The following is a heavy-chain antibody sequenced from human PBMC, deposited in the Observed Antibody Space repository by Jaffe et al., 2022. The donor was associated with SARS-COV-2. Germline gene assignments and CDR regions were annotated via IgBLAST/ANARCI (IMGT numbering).Heavy chain of an antibody. V-gene: IGHV3-30-3*01. D-gene: IGHD1-26*01. CDR3: ARATREGYYYYGMDV. CDR1: GFTFSSYA. Sequence: QVQLVESGGGVVQPGRSLRLSCAASGFTFSSYAMHWVRQAPGKGLEWVAVISYDGSNKYYADSVKGRFTISRDNSKNTLYLQMNSLRAEDTAVYYCARATREGYYYYGMDVWGQGTTVTVSS. CDR2: ISYDGSNK. J-gene: IGHJ6*02.